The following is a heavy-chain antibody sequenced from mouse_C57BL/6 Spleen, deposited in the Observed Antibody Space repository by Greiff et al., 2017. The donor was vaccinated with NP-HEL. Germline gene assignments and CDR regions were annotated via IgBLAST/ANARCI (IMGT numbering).Heavy chain of an antibody. CDR1: GFTFSSYT. J-gene: IGHJ1*03. D-gene: IGHD1-1*01. V-gene: IGHV5-9*01. CDR2: ISGGGGNT. CDR3: ARPNITTVVPYWYFDV. Sequence: EVMLVESGGGLVKPGGSLKLSCAASGFTFSSYTMSWVRQTPEKRLEWVATISGGGGNTYYPDSVKGRFTISRDNAKNTLYLQMSSLRSEDTALYYCARPNITTVVPYWYFDVWGTGTTVTVSS.